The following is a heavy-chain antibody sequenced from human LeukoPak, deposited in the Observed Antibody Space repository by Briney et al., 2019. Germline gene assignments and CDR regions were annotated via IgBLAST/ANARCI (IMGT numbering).Heavy chain of an antibody. CDR2: INPNSGGT. D-gene: IGHD3-10*01. Sequence: GASVKVSCKASGYTFTGYYMHWVRQAPGQGLEWMGRINPNSGGTNYAQKFQGRVTITRDTSISTAYMELSRLRSDDTAVYYCARTVYYGSGMVTWGQGTLVTVSS. V-gene: IGHV1-2*06. CDR1: GYTFTGYY. CDR3: ARTVYYGSGMVT. J-gene: IGHJ4*02.